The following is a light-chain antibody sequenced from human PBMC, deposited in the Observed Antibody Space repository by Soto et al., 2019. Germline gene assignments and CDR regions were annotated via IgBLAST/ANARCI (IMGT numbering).Light chain of an antibody. Sequence: QSVLTQSPSASASLGASVKLTCTLSNGHSSYAIAWHQQQPEKGPRYLMKLNSDGSHNKGDGIPDRFSGSSSGAERYLTISSLQSEDEADYYCQTWGTGIRVFGGGTKLTVL. V-gene: IGLV4-69*01. J-gene: IGLJ3*02. CDR3: QTWGTGIRV. CDR1: NGHSSYA. CDR2: LNSDGSH.